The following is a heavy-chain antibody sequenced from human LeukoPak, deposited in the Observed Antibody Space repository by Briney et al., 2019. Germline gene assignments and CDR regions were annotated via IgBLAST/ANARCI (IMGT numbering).Heavy chain of an antibody. D-gene: IGHD5-24*01. V-gene: IGHV3-30*02. Sequence: GGSLRLSCAASGFTFSSYGMHWVRQDPGKGLEWVALIRYDGSNKYYADSVKGRFTISRDNSKNTLYLQMNSLRAEDTAVYYCAKARGDGYNDGFDIWGQGTMVAVSS. CDR1: GFTFSSYG. CDR3: AKARGDGYNDGFDI. J-gene: IGHJ3*02. CDR2: IRYDGSNK.